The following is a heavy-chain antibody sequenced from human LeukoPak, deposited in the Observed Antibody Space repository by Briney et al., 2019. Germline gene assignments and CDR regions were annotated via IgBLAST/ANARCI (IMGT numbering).Heavy chain of an antibody. CDR3: AREGPIGSGWLDP. CDR1: GFTFSNYE. J-gene: IGHJ5*02. D-gene: IGHD6-19*01. V-gene: IGHV3-48*03. CDR2: ISSSGSTI. Sequence: GGSLRLSCAASGFTFSNYEMNWVRQAPGKGLEWVSYISSSGSTIYYADSVKGRFTISRDNAKNSLYLQMNSLRAEDTAVYYCAREGPIGSGWLDPWGQGTLVTVSS.